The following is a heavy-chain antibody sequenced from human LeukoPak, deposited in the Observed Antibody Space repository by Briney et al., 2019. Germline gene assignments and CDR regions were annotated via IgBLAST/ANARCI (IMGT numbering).Heavy chain of an antibody. D-gene: IGHD3-16*02. CDR1: GYTFTSYG. Sequence: GASVKVSCKASGYTFTSYGISWVRQAPGQGLEWMGWISAYNGNTNYAQKLQGRVTMTTDTSTSTAYMELRSLRSEDTAVYYCARGPTFGGVIVMEFDYWGQGTLVTVSS. CDR3: ARGPTFGGVIVMEFDY. V-gene: IGHV1-18*01. CDR2: ISAYNGNT. J-gene: IGHJ4*02.